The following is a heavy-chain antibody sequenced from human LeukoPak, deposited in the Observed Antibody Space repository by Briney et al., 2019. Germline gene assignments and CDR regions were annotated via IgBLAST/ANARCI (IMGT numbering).Heavy chain of an antibody. Sequence: PSETLSLTCTVSGGSISSYYWSWIRQPPGKGLEWIGYIYYGGGTNYNPSLKSRVTISVDTSKNQFSLKLSSVSAADTAVYYCARVTYCSGGSCYDSDNWFDPWGQGTLVTVSS. J-gene: IGHJ5*02. CDR2: IYYGGGT. CDR3: ARVTYCSGGSCYDSDNWFDP. D-gene: IGHD2-15*01. V-gene: IGHV4-59*01. CDR1: GGSISSYY.